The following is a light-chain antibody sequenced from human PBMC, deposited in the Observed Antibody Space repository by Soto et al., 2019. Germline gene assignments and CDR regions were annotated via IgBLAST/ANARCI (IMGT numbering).Light chain of an antibody. CDR3: QQYNSYSPVT. CDR2: KAS. CDR1: QSISSW. Sequence: DVQMTQSPSTLSASVGDRVTITCRASQSISSWLAWYQQKPGKAPKLLIYKASSLESGVPSRFIRSGSGTEFTFPISSLQANDIATYYCQQYNSYSPVTFGGGTKVEIK. J-gene: IGKJ4*01. V-gene: IGKV1-5*03.